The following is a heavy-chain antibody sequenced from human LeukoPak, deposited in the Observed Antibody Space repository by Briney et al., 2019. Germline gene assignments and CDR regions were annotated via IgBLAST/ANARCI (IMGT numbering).Heavy chain of an antibody. D-gene: IGHD2-21*02. V-gene: IGHV3-23*01. CDR3: AKASAGCGGDCYSPEGEPHTSEYYFDY. J-gene: IGHJ4*02. CDR1: GFTFSSYA. Sequence: GGSLRLSCAASGFTFSSYAMSWVRQAPGKGLEWVSAISGSGGSTYYADSVKGRFTISRDNSKNTLYLQMNSLRAEDTAVYYCAKASAGCGGDCYSPEGEPHTSEYYFDYWGQGTLVTVSS. CDR2: ISGSGGST.